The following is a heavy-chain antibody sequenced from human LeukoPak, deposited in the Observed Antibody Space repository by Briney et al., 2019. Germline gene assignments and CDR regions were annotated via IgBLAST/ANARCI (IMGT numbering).Heavy chain of an antibody. Sequence: ASVKVSCNASGYTFSSYGISWVRQAPGQGLEWMGWISTYNGNTNYAQKLQGRVTMTTDTSTSTAYMELRSLRSDDTAVYYCARDYAAASNDYWGQGTLVTVSS. J-gene: IGHJ4*02. V-gene: IGHV1-18*01. CDR2: ISTYNGNT. D-gene: IGHD2-15*01. CDR3: ARDYAAASNDY. CDR1: GYTFSSYG.